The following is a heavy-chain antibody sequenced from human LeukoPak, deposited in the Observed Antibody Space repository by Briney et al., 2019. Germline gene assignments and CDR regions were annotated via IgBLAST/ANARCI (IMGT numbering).Heavy chain of an antibody. J-gene: IGHJ6*02. V-gene: IGHV4-59*01. CDR3: AVEEYYYYGMDV. D-gene: IGHD1-1*01. Sequence: SETLSLTCTVSGGSISSYYWSWIRQPPGKGLEWIGYIYYSGSTNYNPSLKSRVTISVDTSKNQFSLKLSSVTAADTAVYYCAVEEYYYYGMDVWGQGTTVTVSS. CDR1: GGSISSYY. CDR2: IYYSGST.